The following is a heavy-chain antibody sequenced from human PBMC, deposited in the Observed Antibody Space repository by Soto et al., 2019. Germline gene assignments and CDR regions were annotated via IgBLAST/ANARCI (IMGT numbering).Heavy chain of an antibody. Sequence: SLRLTGVGCGFWISTDGLQGVRQAPDTWLEWLAVIWYDGTNKKYADSVKGRFTISRDNSKSTLYLQMNTLRAEDTGVYYCARSDCDSSTCPSDLVGATTMDDWGQGTPVTFSS. CDR1: GFWISTDG. CDR3: ARSDCDSSTCPSDLVGATTMDD. J-gene: IGHJ4*02. V-gene: IGHV3-33*01. CDR2: IWYDGTNK. D-gene: IGHD1-26*01.